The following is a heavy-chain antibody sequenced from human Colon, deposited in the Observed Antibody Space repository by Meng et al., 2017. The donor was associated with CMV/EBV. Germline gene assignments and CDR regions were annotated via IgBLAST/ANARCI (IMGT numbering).Heavy chain of an antibody. V-gene: IGHV1-2*02. J-gene: IGHJ5*02. Sequence: TGYYMHWVRQAPGQGLEWMGWINPNSGGTNYAQKFQGRVTMTRDTSISTAYMELSRLRSDDTAVYYCARERTPYYDFWSGERGWFDPWGQGTLVTVSS. CDR2: INPNSGGT. CDR3: ARERTPYYDFWSGERGWFDP. CDR1: TGYY. D-gene: IGHD3-3*01.